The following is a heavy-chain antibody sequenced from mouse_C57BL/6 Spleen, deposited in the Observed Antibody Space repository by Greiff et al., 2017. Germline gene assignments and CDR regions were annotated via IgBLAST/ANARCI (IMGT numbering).Heavy chain of an antibody. Sequence: QVQLQQSGPGLVQPSQSLSITCTVSGFSLTSYGVHWVRQSPGKGLEWLGVIWSGGSTDYNAAFISRLSISKDNSKSQVFFKMNSLQADDTAIYYCASYGNSAYWGQGTLVTVSA. D-gene: IGHD2-1*01. CDR3: ASYGNSAY. CDR2: IWSGGST. V-gene: IGHV2-2*01. J-gene: IGHJ3*01. CDR1: GFSLTSYG.